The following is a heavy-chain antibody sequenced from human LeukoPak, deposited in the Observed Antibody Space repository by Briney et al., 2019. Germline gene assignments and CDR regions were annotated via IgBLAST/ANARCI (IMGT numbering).Heavy chain of an antibody. CDR3: AKDLVLLWFGELSGFDY. CDR2: ISGSGGST. CDR1: GFTFSSYA. J-gene: IGHJ4*02. D-gene: IGHD3-10*01. V-gene: IGHV3-23*01. Sequence: GGSLRLSCAASGFTFSSYAMSWVRQAPGKGLEGVSAISGSGGSTYYADSVKGRFTISRDNSKNTLYMQMNSLRAEDTAVYYCAKDLVLLWFGELSGFDYWGQGTLVTVSS.